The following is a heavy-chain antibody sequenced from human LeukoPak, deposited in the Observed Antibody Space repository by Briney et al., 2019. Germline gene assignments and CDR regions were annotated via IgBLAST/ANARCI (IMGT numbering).Heavy chain of an antibody. V-gene: IGHV5-51*01. CDR2: IYPGDSDT. CDR3: XRXXYDSSGYPPYPFDY. J-gene: IGHJ4*02. D-gene: IGHD3-22*01. Sequence: GESLKISCKGSGYSFTSYWIGWVRQMPGKGLEWMGIIYPGDSDTRYSPSFQGQVTISADKSISTAYLQWSSLKASDTAMYYXXRXXYDSSGYPPYPFDYWGQGTLVAVSS. CDR1: GYSFTSYW.